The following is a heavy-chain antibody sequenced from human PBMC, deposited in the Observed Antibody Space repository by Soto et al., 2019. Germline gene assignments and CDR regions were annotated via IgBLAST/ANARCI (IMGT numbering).Heavy chain of an antibody. Sequence: EVQLLESGGGLVQPGGSLRVSCAASGFTFSSYAMSWVRQAQGKGLEWVSAISGSGGSTYYADSVKGRYTISRNNSKNTLYLQMNSLRAEDTAVYYCAKEQRGVHDYWGQGTLVTVSS. CDR1: GFTFSSYA. CDR3: AKEQRGVHDY. D-gene: IGHD3-10*01. V-gene: IGHV3-23*01. J-gene: IGHJ4*02. CDR2: ISGSGGST.